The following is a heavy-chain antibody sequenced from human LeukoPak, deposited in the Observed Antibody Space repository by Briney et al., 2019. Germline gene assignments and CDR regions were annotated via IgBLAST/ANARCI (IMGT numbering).Heavy chain of an antibody. J-gene: IGHJ1*01. Sequence: ASVKVSCKASGYTFTGYYMHWVRQAPGQGLEWMGWINPNSGGTNYAQKFQGRVTMTRDTSISTAYMELSRLRSDDTAVYYCAREIGSVWYRQHWGQGTLVTVSS. CDR3: AREIGSVWYRQH. D-gene: IGHD6-19*01. CDR1: GYTFTGYY. CDR2: INPNSGGT. V-gene: IGHV1-2*02.